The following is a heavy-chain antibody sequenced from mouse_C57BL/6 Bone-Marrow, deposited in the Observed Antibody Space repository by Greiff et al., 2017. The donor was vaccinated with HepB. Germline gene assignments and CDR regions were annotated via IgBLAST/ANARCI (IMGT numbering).Heavy chain of an antibody. J-gene: IGHJ1*03. CDR2: INPYNGGT. CDR1: GYTFTDYY. CDR3: TRGAGYFDV. V-gene: IGHV1-19*01. Sequence: VQLQQSGPVLVKPGASVKMSCKASGYTFTDYYMNWVKQSHGKSLEWIGVINPYNGGTSYNQKFKGKATLTVDKSSSTACMELNSLTSEDSAVYYCTRGAGYFDVEGRGTAVTVTS.